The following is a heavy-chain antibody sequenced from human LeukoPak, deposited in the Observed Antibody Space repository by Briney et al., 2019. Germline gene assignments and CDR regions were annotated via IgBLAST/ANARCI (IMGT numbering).Heavy chain of an antibody. V-gene: IGHV5-51*01. CDR1: GYSFTSYW. CDR3: ARHRYSSDWYGKIAFDI. Sequence: GESLKISCKASGYSFTSYWIGWVRQMPGKGLEWMGIIYPGDSDTRYSPSFQGQVTISADKSISTAYLQWSSLKASDTAMYYCARHRYSSDWYGKIAFDIWGQGTMVTVSS. D-gene: IGHD6-19*01. J-gene: IGHJ3*02. CDR2: IYPGDSDT.